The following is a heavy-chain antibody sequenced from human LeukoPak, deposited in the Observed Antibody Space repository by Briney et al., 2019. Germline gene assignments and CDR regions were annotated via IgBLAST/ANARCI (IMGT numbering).Heavy chain of an antibody. CDR1: GYTFTGYY. V-gene: IGHV1-2*06. CDR3: AREGGNWNYKFDY. Sequence: ASVKVSCKAPGYTFTGYYMHWVRQAPGQGLEWMGRINPNSGGTNYAQKFQGRVTMTRDTSISTAYMELSRLRSDDTAVYYCAREGGNWNYKFDYWGQGTLVTVSS. J-gene: IGHJ4*02. D-gene: IGHD1-7*01. CDR2: INPNSGGT.